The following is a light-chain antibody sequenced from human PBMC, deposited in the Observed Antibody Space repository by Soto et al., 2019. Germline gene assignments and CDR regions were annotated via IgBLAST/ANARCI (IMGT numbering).Light chain of an antibody. V-gene: IGLV2-14*01. J-gene: IGLJ2*01. CDR2: EVS. CDR1: SSDVGGYKY. CDR3: ISYTTSSTVV. Sequence: QSALTQPASVSGSPGQSITISCTGTSSDVGGYKYVSWYQHYPGKAPKLMIYEVSNRPSGVFNRFSGSKSGNTASLTISGLQAEDEADYYCISYTTSSTVVFGGGTKLTVL.